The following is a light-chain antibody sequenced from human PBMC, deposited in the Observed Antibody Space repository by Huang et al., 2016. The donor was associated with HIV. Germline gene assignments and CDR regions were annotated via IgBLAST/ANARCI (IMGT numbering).Light chain of an antibody. V-gene: IGKV1-9*01. CDR1: QDIGSY. CDR2: GAS. CDR3: QQLNDYPLT. Sequence: IQLTQSPSSLSASVGDRVTITCRASQDIGSYLAWYQQKPGKAPRVLIYGASTLQSGVPSRFSGSGSGTDFTLTISSLQAEDFATYYCQQLNDYPLTFGGGTKVEFK. J-gene: IGKJ4*01.